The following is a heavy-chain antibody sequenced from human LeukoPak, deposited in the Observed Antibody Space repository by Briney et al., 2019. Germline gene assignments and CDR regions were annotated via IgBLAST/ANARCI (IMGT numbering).Heavy chain of an antibody. CDR1: GYSFTSYW. V-gene: IGHV5-51*01. J-gene: IGHJ4*02. CDR3: AKSMVRGVITQDFDY. D-gene: IGHD3-10*01. Sequence: GESLKISCKGSGYSFTSYWIGWVRQMPGKGLEWMGIIYPGDSDTRYSPSFQGQVTISADKSISTAHLQWSSLKASDTAMYYCAKSMVRGVITQDFDYWGQGTLVTVSS. CDR2: IYPGDSDT.